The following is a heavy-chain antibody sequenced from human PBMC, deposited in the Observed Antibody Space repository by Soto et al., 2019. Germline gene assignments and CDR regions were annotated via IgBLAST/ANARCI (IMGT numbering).Heavy chain of an antibody. CDR2: ITGGGGNT. J-gene: IGHJ4*02. Sequence: LRLSCAASGFTFSGYTMNWVRQAPGKGLEWVSVITGGGGNTYHADSVKGRFTISRDNSKNTLYLQMNSLRAEDTAVYFCAKGTVEFCSGVTCYPFDYWGQGTLVTVSS. CDR3: AKGTVEFCSGVTCYPFDY. CDR1: GFTFSGYT. D-gene: IGHD2-15*01. V-gene: IGHV3-23*01.